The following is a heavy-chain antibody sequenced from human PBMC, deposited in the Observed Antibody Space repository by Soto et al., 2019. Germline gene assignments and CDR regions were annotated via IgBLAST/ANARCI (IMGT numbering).Heavy chain of an antibody. CDR1: GGSISSGEYY. V-gene: IGHV4-61*08. D-gene: IGHD5-12*01. Sequence: SETLSLTCTVSGGSISSGEYYWSWIRQPPGKGLEWIGYIYYSGSTNYNPSLKSRVTISVDTSKNQFSLKLSSVTAADTAVYYCARDQWSATARRSYYYYGMDVWGQGTTVTVSS. J-gene: IGHJ6*02. CDR2: IYYSGST. CDR3: ARDQWSATARRSYYYYGMDV.